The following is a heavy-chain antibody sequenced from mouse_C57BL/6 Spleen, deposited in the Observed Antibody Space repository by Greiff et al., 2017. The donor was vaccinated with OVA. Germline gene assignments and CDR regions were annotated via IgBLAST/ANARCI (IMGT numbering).Heavy chain of an antibody. CDR2: IDPEDGET. J-gene: IGHJ3*01. CDR3: ATGSSRVTTGAWFAY. CDR1: GFNIKDYY. Sequence: VQLQQSGAELVKPGASVKLSCTASGFNIKDYYMHWVKQRTEQGLEWIGRIDPEDGETNYAPKFQGQAPITADTSSNTAYLQLSSLTSEDTAVYYCATGSSRVTTGAWFAYWGQGTLVTVSA. D-gene: IGHD2-2*01. V-gene: IGHV14-2*01.